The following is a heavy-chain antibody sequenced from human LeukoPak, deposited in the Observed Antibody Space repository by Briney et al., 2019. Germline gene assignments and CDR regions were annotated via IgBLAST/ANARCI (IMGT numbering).Heavy chain of an antibody. CDR3: AISSVGYSGYESFDY. Sequence: SETLSLTCTVSGGSISSSSYYWGWIRQPPGKGLEWIGSIYYSGSTYYNPSLKSRVTISVDTSKNQFSLKLSSVTAADTAVYYCAISSVGYSGYESFDYWDQGTLVTVSS. V-gene: IGHV4-39*01. CDR2: IYYSGST. CDR1: GGSISSSSYY. J-gene: IGHJ4*02. D-gene: IGHD5-12*01.